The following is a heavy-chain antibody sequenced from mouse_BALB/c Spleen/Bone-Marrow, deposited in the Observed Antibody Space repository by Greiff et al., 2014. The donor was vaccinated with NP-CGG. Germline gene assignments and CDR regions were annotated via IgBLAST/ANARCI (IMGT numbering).Heavy chain of an antibody. CDR1: GFTFSSFG. CDR2: ISSGSSTI. Sequence: EVHLVESGGGLVQPGGSRKLSCAASGFTFSSFGMHWVRQAPEKGLEWVAYISSGSSTIYYADTVKGRFTISRDNPKNTLFLQMTSLRSGDTAMYYCARGGNYAWFAYWGQGTLVTVSA. D-gene: IGHD2-1*01. CDR3: ARGGNYAWFAY. J-gene: IGHJ3*01. V-gene: IGHV5-17*02.